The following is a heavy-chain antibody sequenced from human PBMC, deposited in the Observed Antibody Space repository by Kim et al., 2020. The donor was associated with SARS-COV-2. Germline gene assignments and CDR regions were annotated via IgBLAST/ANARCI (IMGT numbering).Heavy chain of an antibody. CDR1: GGSISSYY. Sequence: SETLSLICTVSGGSISSYYWSWIRQPPGKGLEWIGYIYYSGSTNYNPSLKSRVTISVDTSKNQFSLKLSSVTAADTAVYYCARELLWFGELGNWFDPWGQGTLVTVSS. D-gene: IGHD3-10*01. CDR2: IYYSGST. CDR3: ARELLWFGELGNWFDP. V-gene: IGHV4-59*01. J-gene: IGHJ5*02.